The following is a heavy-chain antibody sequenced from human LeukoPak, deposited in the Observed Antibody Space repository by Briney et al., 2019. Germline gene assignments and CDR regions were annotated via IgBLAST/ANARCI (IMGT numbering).Heavy chain of an antibody. V-gene: IGHV5-51*01. CDR3: ARQGAAAANFNWFDP. CDR1: GYSFTNYW. Sequence: GESLKISCKGSGYSFTNYWIGWVRQMPGKGLEWMGVIYPGDSDTRYSPSFQGQVTISADKSISTAYLQWSSLKASDTAMYYCARQGAAAANFNWFDPWGQGTLVTVSS. D-gene: IGHD6-13*01. CDR2: IYPGDSDT. J-gene: IGHJ5*02.